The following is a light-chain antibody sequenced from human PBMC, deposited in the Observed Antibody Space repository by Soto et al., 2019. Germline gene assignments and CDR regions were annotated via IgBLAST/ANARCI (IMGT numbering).Light chain of an antibody. J-gene: IGKJ4*01. V-gene: IGKV3-11*01. Sequence: EIVLTQSPATLSLSPGEGATLSCRASQSVSSFLAWYQQKPSQPPRLLIYDASNRATGIPARFSGSGSGTDFTLTISSLEPEDFAVYYCQESSSWPLTFGGGTKVEIK. CDR3: QESSSWPLT. CDR2: DAS. CDR1: QSVSSF.